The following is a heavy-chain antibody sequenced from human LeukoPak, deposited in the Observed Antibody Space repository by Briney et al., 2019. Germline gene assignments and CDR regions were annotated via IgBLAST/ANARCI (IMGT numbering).Heavy chain of an antibody. J-gene: IGHJ3*02. CDR2: IRSSSSDT. D-gene: IGHD2-15*01. Sequence: GGSLRLSCAASGFTFSDYYMSWIRQATGKGREWVSYIRSSSSDTNYADSVKGRFTISRDNAKNSLYLQMNSLRAEDTAVYYCARESRYCSGGSCTGAFDIWGQGTMVTVSS. CDR3: ARESRYCSGGSCTGAFDI. CDR1: GFTFSDYY. V-gene: IGHV3-11*06.